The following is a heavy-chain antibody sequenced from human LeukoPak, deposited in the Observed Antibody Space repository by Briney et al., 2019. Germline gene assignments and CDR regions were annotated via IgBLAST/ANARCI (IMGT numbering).Heavy chain of an antibody. J-gene: IGHJ4*01. CDR2: IIPNFGTA. Sequence: ASVKVSCKASGGTFSSYAISWVRQAPGQGLEWMGGIIPNFGTANYAQKFQGRVTINTDESTSTAYMELSSMRSEDTAVYYCARELSHYEILTGYYRGYFDNWGQGTLVTVSS. D-gene: IGHD3-9*01. CDR1: GGTFSSYA. CDR3: ARELSHYEILTGYYRGYFDN. V-gene: IGHV1-69*05.